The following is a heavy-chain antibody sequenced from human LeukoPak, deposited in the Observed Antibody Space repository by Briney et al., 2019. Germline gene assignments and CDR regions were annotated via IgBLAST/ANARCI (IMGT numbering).Heavy chain of an antibody. J-gene: IGHJ4*02. CDR3: AKDWGSGSYPRGYSDY. Sequence: PGRSLRLSCAASGVTFSSYGMHWVRQAPGKGLEWVAVISYDGSNKYYADSVKGRFTISRDNSKNTLYLQMNSLRAEDTAVYYCAKDWGSGSYPRGYSDYWGQGTLVTVSS. V-gene: IGHV3-30*18. CDR1: GVTFSSYG. CDR2: ISYDGSNK. D-gene: IGHD3-10*01.